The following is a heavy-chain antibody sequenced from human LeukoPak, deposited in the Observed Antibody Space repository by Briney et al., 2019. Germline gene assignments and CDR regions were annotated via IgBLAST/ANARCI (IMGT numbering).Heavy chain of an antibody. CDR1: GFTFSSYS. Sequence: GGSLRLSCAAPGFTFSSYSMNWVRQAPGKGLEWVSSISSSSSYIYYADSVKGRFTISRDNAKNSLYLQMNSLRAEDTAVYYCARKDGSGIVGAPEVFDYWGQGTLVTVSS. D-gene: IGHD1-26*01. CDR3: ARKDGSGIVGAPEVFDY. J-gene: IGHJ4*02. CDR2: ISSSSSYI. V-gene: IGHV3-21*01.